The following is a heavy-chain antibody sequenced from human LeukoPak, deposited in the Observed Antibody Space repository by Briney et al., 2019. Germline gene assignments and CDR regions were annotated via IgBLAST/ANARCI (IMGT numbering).Heavy chain of an antibody. CDR2: FDPEDGET. Sequence: ASVKVSCKVSGYTLTELSMHWVRQAPGKGLEWMGGFDPEDGETIYAQKFQGRVTMTEDTSTDTAYMELSSLRSEDTAVYYCATDVSYGDYVSSGMDVWGQGTTVTVSS. CDR3: ATDVSYGDYVSSGMDV. V-gene: IGHV1-24*01. D-gene: IGHD4-17*01. CDR1: GYTLTELS. J-gene: IGHJ6*02.